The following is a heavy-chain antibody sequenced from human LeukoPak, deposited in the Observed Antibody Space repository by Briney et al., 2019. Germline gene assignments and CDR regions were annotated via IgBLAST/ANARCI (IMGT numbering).Heavy chain of an antibody. D-gene: IGHD3-10*01. CDR3: ARDRLLWFGELLKDWYFDL. Sequence: GGSLRLSCAASGFTFSDYYMSWIRQAPGKGLEWVSYISSSSSYTNYADSVKGRFTISRDNAKNSLYLQMNSLRAEDTAVYYCARDRLLWFGELLKDWYFDLWGRGTLVTVSS. CDR2: ISSSSSYT. J-gene: IGHJ2*01. CDR1: GFTFSDYY. V-gene: IGHV3-11*06.